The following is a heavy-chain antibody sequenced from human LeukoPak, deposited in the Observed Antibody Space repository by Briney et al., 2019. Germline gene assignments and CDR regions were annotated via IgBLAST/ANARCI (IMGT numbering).Heavy chain of an antibody. CDR2: ISSSGSTI. V-gene: IGHV3-11*01. J-gene: IGHJ4*02. CDR1: GFTFSDYY. Sequence: TGGSLRLSCVASGFTFSDYYMSWIRQAPGKGLEWVSYISSSGSTIYYADSVKGRLTISRDNAKNSLYLQMNSLRAEDTAVYYCARIGASSWYEDYWGQGTLVTVSS. CDR3: ARIGASSWYEDY. D-gene: IGHD6-13*01.